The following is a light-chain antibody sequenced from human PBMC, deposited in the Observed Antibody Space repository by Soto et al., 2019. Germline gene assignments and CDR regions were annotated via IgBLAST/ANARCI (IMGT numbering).Light chain of an antibody. Sequence: GLTQSPSTPSLSPGGRGTLFFRASESVTNYLAWYQQKPGQAPRLLVYDVSNRATGIPARFSGSGSGTDFTLTISSLQPEDFATYYCQQANSFPITFGQGTRLEIK. V-gene: IGKV3-11*01. J-gene: IGKJ5*01. CDR2: DVS. CDR3: QQANSFPIT. CDR1: ESVTNY.